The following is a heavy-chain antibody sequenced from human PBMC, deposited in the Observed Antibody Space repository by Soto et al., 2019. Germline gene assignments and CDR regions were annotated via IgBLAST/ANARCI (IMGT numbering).Heavy chain of an antibody. CDR1: GFTFSGSA. CDR3: TRLQSPYGSGSYYSYYYYYMDV. V-gene: IGHV3-73*01. J-gene: IGHJ6*03. Sequence: GGSLRLSCAASGFTFSGSAMHWVRQASGKGLEWVGRIRSKANSYATAYAASVKGRFTISRDDSKNTAYLQMNSLKTEDTAVYYCTRLQSPYGSGSYYSYYYYYMDVWGKGTTVTVSS. D-gene: IGHD3-10*01. CDR2: IRSKANSYAT.